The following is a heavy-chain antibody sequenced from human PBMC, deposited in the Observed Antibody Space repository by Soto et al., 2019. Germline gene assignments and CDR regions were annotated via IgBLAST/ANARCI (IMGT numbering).Heavy chain of an antibody. CDR3: AREIKGYCSSTSCSYFDY. D-gene: IGHD2-2*01. CDR1: GFTFSSYW. V-gene: IGHV3-7*01. J-gene: IGHJ4*02. Sequence: QLGGSLRLSCAASGFTFSSYWMSWVRQAPGKGLEWVANIKQDGSEKYYVDSVKGRFTISRDNAKNSLYLQMNSLRAEDTAVYYCAREIKGYCSSTSCSYFDYWGQGTLVTVSS. CDR2: IKQDGSEK.